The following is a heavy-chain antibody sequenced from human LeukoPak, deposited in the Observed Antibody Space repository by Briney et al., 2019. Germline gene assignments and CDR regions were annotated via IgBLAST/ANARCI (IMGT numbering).Heavy chain of an antibody. CDR1: GFNFSSYG. V-gene: IGHV3-33*01. CDR2: IWYDGSGI. Sequence: GGSLRLSCGASGFNFSSYGMHWVRQAPGKGLEWVAVIWYDGSGIDYADSVKGRFTISRDNSKSTLWLQMSSLRAEDTAVYYCARSNYHGSGSYPEVWGQGTTVTVSS. D-gene: IGHD3-10*01. J-gene: IGHJ6*02. CDR3: ARSNYHGSGSYPEV.